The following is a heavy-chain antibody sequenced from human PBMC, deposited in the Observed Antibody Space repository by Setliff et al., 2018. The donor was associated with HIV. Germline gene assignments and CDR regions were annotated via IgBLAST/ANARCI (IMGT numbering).Heavy chain of an antibody. Sequence: ASVKVSCKSSGYTFTSYGISWVRQAPGQGLEWVGWISAYNGNTNYAQKLQGRVTVTTDTSTSTAYMELRSLRSDDTAVYYCARDYCSSTTCEDYFDYWGQGTLVTVS. CDR3: ARDYCSSTTCEDYFDY. J-gene: IGHJ4*02. CDR2: ISAYNGNT. CDR1: GYTFTSYG. V-gene: IGHV1-18*01. D-gene: IGHD2-2*01.